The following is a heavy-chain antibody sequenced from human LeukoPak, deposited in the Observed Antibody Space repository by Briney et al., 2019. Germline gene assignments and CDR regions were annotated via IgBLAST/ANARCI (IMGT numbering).Heavy chain of an antibody. CDR1: GYTFTSYD. CDR3: ARDPLKLKAFDI. Sequence: ASVKVSCKASGYTFTSYDINWVRQATGQGLEWMGWMNPNSGNTGYAQKFQGRVTMTRNTSISTAYVELSSLRSEDTAVYYCARDPLKLKAFDIWGQGTMVTVSS. V-gene: IGHV1-8*01. D-gene: IGHD2-15*01. CDR2: MNPNSGNT. J-gene: IGHJ3*02.